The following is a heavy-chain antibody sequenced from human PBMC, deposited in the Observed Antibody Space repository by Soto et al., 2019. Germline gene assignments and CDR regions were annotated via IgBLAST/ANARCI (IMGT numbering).Heavy chain of an antibody. V-gene: IGHV3-7*03. J-gene: IGHJ4*02. D-gene: IGHD3-3*01. CDR2: IKRDGSEK. CDR3: ASLEWESSGYADY. Sequence: GGSLRLSCAACGFTFGNNWMSWFRQAPGKGLEWVANIKRDGSEKYYVDSVKGRFASSRENANDTLYLQMNSLRADDTAVYYCASLEWESSGYADYSGEGTLVTVSS. CDR1: GFTFGNNW.